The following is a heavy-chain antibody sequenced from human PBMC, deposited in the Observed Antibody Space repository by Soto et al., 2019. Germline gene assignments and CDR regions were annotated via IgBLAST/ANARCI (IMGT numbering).Heavy chain of an antibody. V-gene: IGHV3-30-3*01. CDR3: ARLTTTYYYDSSGSTQH. CDR2: ISYDGSNK. D-gene: IGHD3-22*01. Sequence: GGSLRLSCVASGFTFSNYAMHWVRQAPGKGLAWVAFISYDGSNKYYADSVKGRFTISRDNSKNTLYLQMNSLRAEDTAVYYCARLTTTYYYDSSGSTQHWGQGTPVTVSS. CDR1: GFTFSNYA. J-gene: IGHJ1*01.